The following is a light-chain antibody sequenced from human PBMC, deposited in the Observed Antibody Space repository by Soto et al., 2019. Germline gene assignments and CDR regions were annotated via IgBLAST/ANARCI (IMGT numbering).Light chain of an antibody. J-gene: IGKJ1*01. V-gene: IGKV3-11*01. CDR2: QTS. CDR3: HQRQSWPRT. Sequence: EIVLTQSPATLSSFPGDRVTLSCRASQYINTRLAWYQHRPGQAPRLLIYQTSIRAAGIPARFSASGSGTDFTLTIRDVQPEDFALYYCHQRQSWPRTFGQGTKVEIK. CDR1: QYINTR.